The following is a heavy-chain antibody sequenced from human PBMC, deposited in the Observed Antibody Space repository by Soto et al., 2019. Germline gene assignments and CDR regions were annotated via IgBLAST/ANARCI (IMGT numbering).Heavy chain of an antibody. V-gene: IGHV3-23*04. J-gene: IGHJ2*01. CDR1: GFTFSTYA. Sequence: EVQLVESGGGLVQPGRSLRLSCAASGFTFSTYAMGWVRQAQGKGLEWVSAISDSGDTTYYADSVKGRFTISRDNSKNTLYLQMNSLRAEDTAVYYCAGSPGTYWYFALWGRGTLVTVSS. CDR3: AGSPGTYWYFAL. CDR2: ISDSGDTT. D-gene: IGHD6-13*01.